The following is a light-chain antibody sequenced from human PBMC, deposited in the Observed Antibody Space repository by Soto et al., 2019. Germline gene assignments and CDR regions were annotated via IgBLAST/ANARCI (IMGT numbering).Light chain of an antibody. CDR3: QQYNSYPWT. J-gene: IGKJ1*01. CDR1: QSISSW. Sequence: DIQMTQSPSTLSASVGDRVTITCRASQSISSWLAWYQQKPGKAPKLLIYKASSLESGVPSRFRGSGSGTEFTLNISSLQPHDFATYYCQQYNSYPWTFGQGTKVEIK. CDR2: KAS. V-gene: IGKV1-5*03.